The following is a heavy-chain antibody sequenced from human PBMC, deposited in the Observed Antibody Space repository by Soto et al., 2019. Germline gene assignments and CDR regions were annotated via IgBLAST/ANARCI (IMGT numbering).Heavy chain of an antibody. CDR2: IYHRGST. CDR3: ARVYSVNYLXYFDY. CDR1: GGSIISSNW. D-gene: IGHD6-13*01. Sequence: PSETLCLTCAVSGGSIISSNWWRWVRQPPGKGLEWIGEIYHRGSTNYNPSLKSRVTISVDRSKNQFSLKLSSVTAADTAVYYCARVYSVNYLXYFDYWGPGALVT. J-gene: IGHJ4*02. V-gene: IGHV4-4*02.